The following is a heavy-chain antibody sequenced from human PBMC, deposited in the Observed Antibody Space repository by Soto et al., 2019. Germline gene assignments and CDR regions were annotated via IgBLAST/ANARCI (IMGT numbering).Heavy chain of an antibody. D-gene: IGHD3-22*01. Sequence: ESLKISCRTSGYKFTSSWIAWVRQKPGKGLEWMGIIFPSDSDTRYSPSFQGQVTISADRSTSTVFLQWASLKASDTAVYFCARKDKSGYFNWFDPWGQGTLVTVSS. CDR3: ARKDKSGYFNWFDP. CDR2: IFPSDSDT. V-gene: IGHV5-51*01. CDR1: GYKFTSSW. J-gene: IGHJ5*02.